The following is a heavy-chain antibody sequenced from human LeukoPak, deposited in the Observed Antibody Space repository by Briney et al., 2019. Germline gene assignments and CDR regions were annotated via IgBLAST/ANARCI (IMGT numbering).Heavy chain of an antibody. CDR2: ISGSGGST. J-gene: IGHJ4*02. Sequence: GGSLRLSCAASGFTFSSYSMNWVRQAPGKGLEWVSAISGSGGSTYYADSVKGRFTISRDNSKNTLYLQMNSLRAEDTAVYYCAKDPPYGSGSDWGQGTLVTVSS. D-gene: IGHD3-10*01. CDR1: GFTFSSYS. CDR3: AKDPPYGSGSD. V-gene: IGHV3-23*01.